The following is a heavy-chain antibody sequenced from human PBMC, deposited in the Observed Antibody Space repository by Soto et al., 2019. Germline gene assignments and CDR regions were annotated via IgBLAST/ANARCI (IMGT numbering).Heavy chain of an antibody. J-gene: IGHJ5*02. V-gene: IGHV6-1*01. Sequence: SQTLSLTCVISGDSVSSNSAAWNWIRQSPSRGLEWLGRTYYRSKWYNDYAVSVKSRITINPDTSKNQFSLQLNSVTPEDTAVYFFARTLRRPAESWSVPWDKRTLVTVSS. CDR2: TYYRSKWYN. D-gene: IGHD6-13*01. CDR3: ARTLRRPAESWSVP. CDR1: GDSVSSNSAA.